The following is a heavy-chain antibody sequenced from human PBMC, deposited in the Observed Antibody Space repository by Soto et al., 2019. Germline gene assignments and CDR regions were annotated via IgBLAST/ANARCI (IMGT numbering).Heavy chain of an antibody. CDR3: ARVEYCSGGSSYGPGY. CDR1: GFTFSSYW. V-gene: IGHV3-74*01. Sequence: EVQLVESGGGLVQPGGSLRLSCAASGFTFSSYWMHWVRQAPGKGLVWVSRINSDGSSTSYADSVKGRFTNSSNNAKNTLNLQMNSLRAEDTAVYYCARVEYCSGGSSYGPGYWGQGTLVTVSS. D-gene: IGHD2-15*01. CDR2: INSDGSST. J-gene: IGHJ4*02.